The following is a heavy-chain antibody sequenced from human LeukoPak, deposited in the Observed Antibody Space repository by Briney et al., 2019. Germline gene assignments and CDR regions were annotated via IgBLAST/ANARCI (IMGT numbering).Heavy chain of an antibody. CDR1: GYTFTSYY. CDR3: ATVSADGDYDY. V-gene: IGHV1-46*01. CDR2: INPSGGST. Sequence: ASVKVSCKASGYTFTSYYMHWVRQAPGQGLEWMGIINPSGGSTSYAQKFQGRVTMTRDTSTSTVHMELSSLRSEDMAVYYCATVSADGDYDYWGQGTLVTVSS. J-gene: IGHJ4*02. D-gene: IGHD4-17*01.